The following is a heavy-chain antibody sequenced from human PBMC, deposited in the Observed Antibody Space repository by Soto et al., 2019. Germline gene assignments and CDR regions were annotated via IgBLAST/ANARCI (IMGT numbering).Heavy chain of an antibody. D-gene: IGHD3-10*01. CDR3: AKDGGLLVVRGVPDY. CDR2: ISGSGGST. V-gene: IGHV3-23*01. CDR1: GFTFSSYV. J-gene: IGHJ4*02. Sequence: EVQLLESGGGLVQPGGSLRLSCAASGFTFSSYVMSWVRQAPGKGLEWVSAISGSGGSTYYADSMKGRFTISRDNSKNTLYLQMNSLRAEDTAVYYCAKDGGLLVVRGVPDYWGQGTLVTVSS.